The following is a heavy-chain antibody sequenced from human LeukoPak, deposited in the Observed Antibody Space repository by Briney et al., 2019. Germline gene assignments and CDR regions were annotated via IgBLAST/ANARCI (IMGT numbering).Heavy chain of an antibody. CDR3: ARGYCSGGSCLDY. Sequence: ASVKVSCKASGYTFTGYYMHWVRLVPGQGLEWMGWINPHSGGTKYAQKFQDRVTMTRDTSISTAYMEVSRLRSDDTAVYYCARGYCSGGSCLDYWGQGTLVTVSS. J-gene: IGHJ4*02. CDR2: INPHSGGT. V-gene: IGHV1-2*02. CDR1: GYTFTGYY. D-gene: IGHD2-15*01.